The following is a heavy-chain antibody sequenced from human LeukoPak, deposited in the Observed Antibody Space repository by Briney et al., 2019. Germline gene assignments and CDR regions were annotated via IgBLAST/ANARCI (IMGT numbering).Heavy chain of an antibody. CDR2: IYNGGIT. CDR3: AKSISMDFEY. J-gene: IGHJ4*02. D-gene: IGHD2/OR15-2a*01. Sequence: PSETLSLTCTVSGASVSSYYWNWIRQPAGKGLEWIGRIYNGGITDYNPSVEGRVTISLDRSKNQFSLKLTSVTAADTAVYYCAKSISMDFEYWGQGTLVTVS. CDR1: GASVSSYY. V-gene: IGHV4-4*07.